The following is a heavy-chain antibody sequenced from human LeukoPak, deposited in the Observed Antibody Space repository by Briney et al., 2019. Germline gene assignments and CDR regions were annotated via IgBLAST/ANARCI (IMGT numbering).Heavy chain of an antibody. J-gene: IGHJ3*02. CDR3: ARDVDIVVVPAAMEDDAFDI. CDR1: GYTFTSYG. CDR2: ISAYNGNT. D-gene: IGHD2-2*01. V-gene: IGHV1-18*04. Sequence: ASVKVSCKASGYTFTSYGISWVRQAPGQGLEWIGWISAYNGNTNYAQKLQGRVTMTTDTSTSTAYMELRSLRSDDTAVYYCARDVDIVVVPAAMEDDAFDIWGQGTMVTVSS.